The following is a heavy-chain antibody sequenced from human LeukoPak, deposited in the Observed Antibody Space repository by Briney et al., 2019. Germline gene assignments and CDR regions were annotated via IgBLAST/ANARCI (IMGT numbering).Heavy chain of an antibody. CDR1: GGSISSSSYY. V-gene: IGHV4-39*01. CDR3: ATSSGYPFDS. CDR2: IYYSGST. J-gene: IGHJ4*02. Sequence: SETLSLTCTVSGGSISSSSYYWGWIRQPRGRGREWMGSIYYSGSTYNNTSRKSRVTISENTAKTQFSLKLSSVTAADTAVYYCATSSGYPFDSWGQGTLVTVS. D-gene: IGHD3-22*01.